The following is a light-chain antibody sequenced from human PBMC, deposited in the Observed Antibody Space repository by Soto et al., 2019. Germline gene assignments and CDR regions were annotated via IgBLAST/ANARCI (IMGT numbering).Light chain of an antibody. CDR3: QQYGSSPRT. J-gene: IGKJ2*01. Sequence: EIVLTQSPGTLSLSPGERATLSCRASQSVSSSYLAWYQQKPGQAHRLLMYGASRRATGIPDRFSGSGSGTDFTLTISRLETEDSAVYYCQQYGSSPRTFGQGTKVELK. CDR1: QSVSSSY. CDR2: GAS. V-gene: IGKV3-20*01.